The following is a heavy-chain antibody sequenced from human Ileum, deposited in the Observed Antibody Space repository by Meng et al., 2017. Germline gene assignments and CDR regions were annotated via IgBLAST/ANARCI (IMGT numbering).Heavy chain of an antibody. CDR1: GTW. Sequence: QLQESGPRLVKPSGTLSLTCAVSGTWWSWVRQPPGKGLEWIGEIFQSGRTNYNPSLKSRVTISIDKSKSQISLQLSAVTAADTAVYSCATSNDRDVYYLGYWGQGTLVTVSS. V-gene: IGHV4-4*02. CDR2: IFQSGRT. J-gene: IGHJ4*02. D-gene: IGHD3-22*01. CDR3: ATSNDRDVYYLGY.